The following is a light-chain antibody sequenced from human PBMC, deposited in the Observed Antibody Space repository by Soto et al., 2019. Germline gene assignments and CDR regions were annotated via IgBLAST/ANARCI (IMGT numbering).Light chain of an antibody. V-gene: IGKV1-8*01. J-gene: IGKJ1*01. CDR3: QQYYSYPHT. CDR2: AAS. CDR1: QGISSY. Sequence: AIRMTQSPSSFSASTGDRVTITCRASQGISSYLAWYQQKPGKAPKLLIYAASTLQSGVPSRFSGSGSGTDFTLTISCLQSEDFAIYYCQQYYSYPHTFGQGTKVEIK.